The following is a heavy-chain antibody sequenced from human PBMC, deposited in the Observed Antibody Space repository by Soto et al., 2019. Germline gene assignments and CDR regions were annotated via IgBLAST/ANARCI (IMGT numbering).Heavy chain of an antibody. J-gene: IGHJ4*02. CDR1: GFTLRSYA. Sequence: PGASLRLSCLTSGFTLRSYAMSWVCLAPVKGLEWVSGISGSSENKHYAESLQGRFTISRDNSKNTLFLQMNSLRSEDTAVYYCAKMDIAVVTGLSFDYWAQGTLLTVYS. D-gene: IGHD2-21*02. CDR3: AKMDIAVVTGLSFDY. CDR2: ISGSSENK. V-gene: IGHV3-23*01.